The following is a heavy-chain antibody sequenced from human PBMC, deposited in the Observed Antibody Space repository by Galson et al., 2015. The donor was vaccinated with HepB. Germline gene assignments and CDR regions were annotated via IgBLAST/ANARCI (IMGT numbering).Heavy chain of an antibody. CDR3: VNFLGYCSSTSCANFDY. D-gene: IGHD2-2*01. CDR1: GFTFSSYA. J-gene: IGHJ4*02. V-gene: IGHV3-64D*06. Sequence: SLRLSCAAPGFTFSSYAMHWVRQAPGKGLEYVSAISSNGGSTYYADSVKGRFTISRDNSKNTLYLQMSSLRAEDTAVYYCVNFLGYCSSTSCANFDYWGQGTLVTVSS. CDR2: ISSNGGST.